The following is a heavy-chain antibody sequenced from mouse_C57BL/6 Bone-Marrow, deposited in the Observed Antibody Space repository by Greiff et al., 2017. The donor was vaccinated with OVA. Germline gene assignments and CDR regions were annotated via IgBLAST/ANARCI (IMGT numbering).Heavy chain of an antibody. CDR3: ARDSNYRYWYFDV. J-gene: IGHJ1*03. V-gene: IGHV5-17*01. Sequence: EVKVVESGGGLVKPGGSLKLSCAASGFTFSDYGMHWVRQTPEKGLEWVAYISSGSSTIYYADTVKGRFTISRDNAKNTLFLQMTSLRSEDTAMYYCARDSNYRYWYFDVGGTGTTVTVSS. CDR1: GFTFSDYG. D-gene: IGHD2-5*01. CDR2: ISSGSSTI.